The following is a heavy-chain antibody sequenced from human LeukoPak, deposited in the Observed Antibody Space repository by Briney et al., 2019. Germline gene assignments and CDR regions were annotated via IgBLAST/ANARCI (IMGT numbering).Heavy chain of an antibody. Sequence: ASVKVSCKVPGYTLTELSMHWVRQAPGKGLEWMGGFDPEDGETIYAQKFQGRVTMTEDTSTDTAYMELSSLRSEDTAVYYCATGPTYSSGWYGPFDYWGQGTLVTVSS. D-gene: IGHD6-19*01. CDR2: FDPEDGET. V-gene: IGHV1-24*01. CDR1: GYTLTELS. J-gene: IGHJ4*02. CDR3: ATGPTYSSGWYGPFDY.